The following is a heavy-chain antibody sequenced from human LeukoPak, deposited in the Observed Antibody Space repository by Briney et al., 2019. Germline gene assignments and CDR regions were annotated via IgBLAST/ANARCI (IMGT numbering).Heavy chain of an antibody. J-gene: IGHJ6*02. Sequence: PGGSLRLSCAASGFTFDDYAMHWVRQAPGKGLEWVSLISGDGGSTYYADSVKGRFTISRDNSKNSLYLQMNSLRTEDTALYYCAKETAIYDYVWGSRDGMDVWGQGTTVTVSS. V-gene: IGHV3-43*02. CDR3: AKETAIYDYVWGSRDGMDV. CDR2: ISGDGGST. D-gene: IGHD3-16*01. CDR1: GFTFDDYA.